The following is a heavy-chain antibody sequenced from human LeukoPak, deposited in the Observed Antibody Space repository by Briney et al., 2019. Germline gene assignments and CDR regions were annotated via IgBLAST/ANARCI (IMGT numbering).Heavy chain of an antibody. J-gene: IGHJ5*02. D-gene: IGHD5-18*01. V-gene: IGHV1-46*01. Sequence: ASVKVSCKASGYTFTSYYMHWVRQAPGQGLEWMGIINPSGGSTSYAQKFQGRVTMTRDTSTSTVYMELSSLRSEDTAVYYCARVYNAGAHTLSAGYSYGMGERNWFDPWGQGTLVTVSS. CDR2: INPSGGST. CDR1: GYTFTSYY. CDR3: ARVYNAGAHTLSAGYSYGMGERNWFDP.